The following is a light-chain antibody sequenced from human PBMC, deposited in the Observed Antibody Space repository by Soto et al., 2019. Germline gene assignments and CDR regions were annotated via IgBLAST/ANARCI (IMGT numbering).Light chain of an antibody. Sequence: EIVMRQSPATLSVSPGEGATLSCRASQNVINNVAWYQQKPGQAPRLLIYGASTRATGIPNRFSGSGSGTEFTLSISSLQSEDYAVYYCQQYNNWPPNTFGQGTKVDIK. CDR1: QNVINN. J-gene: IGKJ2*01. V-gene: IGKV3-15*01. CDR3: QQYNNWPPNT. CDR2: GAS.